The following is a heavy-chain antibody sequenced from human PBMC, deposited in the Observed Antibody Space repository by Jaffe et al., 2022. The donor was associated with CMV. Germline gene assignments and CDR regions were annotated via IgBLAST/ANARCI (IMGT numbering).Heavy chain of an antibody. V-gene: IGHV3-48*03. D-gene: IGHD3-10*01. CDR2: ISTGGSTI. J-gene: IGHJ3*02. CDR3: VRALSGNDAFDI. Sequence: EVQLVESGGGLVQPGGSLRLSCAASGFTFSSFEMNWVRQAPGKGLEWVSYISTGGSTIYYADSVKGRFTISRDNAKNSLYLQMNSLRAEDTAVHYCVRALSGNDAFDIWGQGTMVTVSS. CDR1: GFTFSSFE.